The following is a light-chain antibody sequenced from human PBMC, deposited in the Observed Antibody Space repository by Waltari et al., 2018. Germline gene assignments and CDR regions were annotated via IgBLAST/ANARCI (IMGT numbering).Light chain of an antibody. V-gene: IGKV1-33*01. J-gene: IGKJ4*01. CDR1: QDISNY. CDR2: DAS. Sequence: DIQMTQSPSSLSASVGDRVTITCQASQDISNYLNWYQQKPGKAPKLPIYDASKLETGVPSRFSGSGSRTDFTFTISSLQPEDIATYYCQQYDNLPLTFGGGTKVEIK. CDR3: QQYDNLPLT.